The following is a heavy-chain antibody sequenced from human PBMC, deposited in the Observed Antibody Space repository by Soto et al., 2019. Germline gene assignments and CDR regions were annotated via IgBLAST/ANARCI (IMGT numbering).Heavy chain of an antibody. J-gene: IGHJ3*01. V-gene: IGHV3-30*18. CDR3: AKDRLRPGALVPIPIDAFDF. D-gene: IGHD3-10*01. CDR2: MSNDGSKK. Sequence: PGGSLRLSCETSGFRFSSFGMHWVRQAPGKGLEWVAVMSNDGSKKFYADSVKGRFIISRDNPKNTLYLQMYSLRIEDTAVYYCAKDRLRPGALVPIPIDAFDFWAPGTMDTVSS. CDR1: GFRFSSFG.